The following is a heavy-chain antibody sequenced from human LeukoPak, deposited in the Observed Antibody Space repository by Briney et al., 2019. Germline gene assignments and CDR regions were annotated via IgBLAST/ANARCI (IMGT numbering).Heavy chain of an antibody. V-gene: IGHV3-23*01. J-gene: IGHJ5*01. CDR2: ISGRGELT. CDR3: VKDRPNYYGSEGHYYRQNGDS. Sequence: PGGSLGLSCGASGFTFSTYAMGWVRQPPGKGLEWVASISGRGELTYYTDSVRGRFTISRDNSRSTLYLQMNFLRTDDTAVYYCVKDRPNYYGSEGHYYRQNGDSWGQGTLVTVSS. CDR1: GFTFSTYA. D-gene: IGHD3-22*01.